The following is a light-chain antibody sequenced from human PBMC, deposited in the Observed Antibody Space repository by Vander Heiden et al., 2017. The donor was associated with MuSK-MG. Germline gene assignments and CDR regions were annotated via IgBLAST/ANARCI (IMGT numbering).Light chain of an antibody. CDR1: SSDVGGYNY. J-gene: IGLJ2*01. CDR2: EVS. V-gene: IGLV2-8*01. CDR3: SSYAGSNNFP. Sequence: QSALTQPPSASRSPGQSVTISCTGTSSDVGGYNYVSWYQQHPGKAPKLVIYEVSKRPAGVPDRFSGSKSGNPASLTVSGLQAEDEADYYCSSYAGSNNFPFGGGTKLTVL.